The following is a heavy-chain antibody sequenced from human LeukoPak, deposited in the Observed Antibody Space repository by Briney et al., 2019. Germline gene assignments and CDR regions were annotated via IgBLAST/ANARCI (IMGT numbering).Heavy chain of an antibody. CDR1: GVSISTYY. D-gene: IGHD2-15*01. Sequence: SETLSLTCTVSGVSISTYYWSWVRHPAGKGLEWIGRIYTSGSTNYNPSLNSRVTISVDKSKNHLSLKLSSVTPADTAVYYCASDWRYCSGGSCSYYFDHWGQGALVTVSS. V-gene: IGHV4-4*07. CDR3: ASDWRYCSGGSCSYYFDH. J-gene: IGHJ4*02. CDR2: IYTSGST.